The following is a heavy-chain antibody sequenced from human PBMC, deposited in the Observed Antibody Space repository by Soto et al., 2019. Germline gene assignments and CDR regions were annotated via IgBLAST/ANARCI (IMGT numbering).Heavy chain of an antibody. Sequence: QVQLQESGPGLVKPSQTLSLTCSVSGGSLSSDSFIWSWVRQFPGKGLEWIGYINYSGTTYYNPSLRSRITMSVDTSKNQFSLNLSSGTAADTAVYYCARDHKWDGMDVWGQGTTVTV. J-gene: IGHJ6*02. V-gene: IGHV4-31*03. CDR2: INYSGTT. CDR3: ARDHKWDGMDV. CDR1: GGSLSSDSFI. D-gene: IGHD1-26*01.